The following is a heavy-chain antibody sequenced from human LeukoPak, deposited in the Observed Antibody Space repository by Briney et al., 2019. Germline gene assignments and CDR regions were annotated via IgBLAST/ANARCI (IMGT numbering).Heavy chain of an antibody. J-gene: IGHJ3*02. CDR2: ISANNGDT. V-gene: IGHV1-18*01. D-gene: IGHD3-22*01. CDR3: ARVTVDYYDSRGAFDI. CDR1: GYTFTRYG. Sequence: ASVKVSCKASGYTFTRYGISWVRQAPGQGLEWMGWISANNGDTNSAQRLQGRVTMTTDTSTSTAYMELRSLRSDDTAVYYCARVTVDYYDSRGAFDIWGQGTMVTVSS.